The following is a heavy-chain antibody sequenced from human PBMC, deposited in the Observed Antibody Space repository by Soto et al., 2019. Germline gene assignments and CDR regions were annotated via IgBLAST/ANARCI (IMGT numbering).Heavy chain of an antibody. Sequence: SETLSLTCAVSGYSIRSGYFWGWIRQPPGKGLEWIGSMYHSGITYYNLSLKSRVTISVDTSKNQLSLKLSSATAADTAVYYCAKFSYHDSSGYYFYWFDPWGQGALVTVSS. CDR1: GYSIRSGYF. CDR3: AKFSYHDSSGYYFYWFDP. D-gene: IGHD3-22*01. CDR2: MYHSGIT. J-gene: IGHJ5*02. V-gene: IGHV4-38-2*01.